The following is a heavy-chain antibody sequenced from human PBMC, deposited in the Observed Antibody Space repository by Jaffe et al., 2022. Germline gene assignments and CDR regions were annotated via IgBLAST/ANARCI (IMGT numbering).Heavy chain of an antibody. CDR3: AKDPSAIAVAGTEEDAFDI. J-gene: IGHJ3*02. D-gene: IGHD6-19*01. Sequence: QVQLVESGGGVVQPGGSLRLSCAASGFTFSSYGMHWVRQAPGKGLEWVAFIRYDGSNKYYADSVKGRFTISRDNSKNTLYLQMNSLRAEDTAVYYCAKDPSAIAVAGTEEDAFDIWGQGTMVTVSS. CDR2: IRYDGSNK. CDR1: GFTFSSYG. V-gene: IGHV3-30*02.